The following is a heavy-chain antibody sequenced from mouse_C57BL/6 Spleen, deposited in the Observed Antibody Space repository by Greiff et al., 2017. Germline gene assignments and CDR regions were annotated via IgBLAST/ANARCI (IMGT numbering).Heavy chain of an antibody. D-gene: IGHD1-1*01. CDR1: GYTFTSYW. CDR3: TRSSYYGSRGYWYFDV. Sequence: EVQLQQSGTVLARPGASVKMSCKTSGYTFTSYWMHWVKQRPGQGLEWIGAIYPGNSDTSYNQKFKGKAKLTAVTSASTAYMELSSLTNEDSAVYYCTRSSYYGSRGYWYFDVWGTGTTVTVSS. J-gene: IGHJ1*03. CDR2: IYPGNSDT. V-gene: IGHV1-5*01.